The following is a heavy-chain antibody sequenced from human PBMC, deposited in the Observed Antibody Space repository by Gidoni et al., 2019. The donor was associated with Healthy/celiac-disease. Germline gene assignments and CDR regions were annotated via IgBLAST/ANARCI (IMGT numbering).Heavy chain of an antibody. V-gene: IGHV3-9*01. D-gene: IGHD3-3*01. CDR3: AKEARITYYDFWSGNWFDP. CDR1: GFTFDDYA. J-gene: IGHJ5*02. CDR2: ISWNSGSI. Sequence: EVQLVESGGGLVQPGRSLRLSCAASGFTFDDYAMHWVRQAPGKCLEWVAGISWNSGSIGYADSVKGRFTISRDNAKNSLYLQMNSLRAEDTALYYCAKEARITYYDFWSGNWFDPWGQGTLVTVSS.